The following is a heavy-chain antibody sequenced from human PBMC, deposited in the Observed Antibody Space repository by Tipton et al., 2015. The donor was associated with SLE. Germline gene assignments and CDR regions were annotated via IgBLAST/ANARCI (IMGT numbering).Heavy chain of an antibody. Sequence: LSLTCAVYGGSFSAYYWSWIRQPPGKGLEWIGDVNYSGRTNYNPSLKSRVTISVDMSKNQFSLKLNSVTAADTAVYYCARHVVRNGWDPTYYDFWGQGPPVTVSS. CDR3: ARHVVRNGWDPTYYDF. V-gene: IGHV4-34*01. CDR2: VNYSGRT. D-gene: IGHD3-22*01. J-gene: IGHJ4*02. CDR1: GGSFSAYY.